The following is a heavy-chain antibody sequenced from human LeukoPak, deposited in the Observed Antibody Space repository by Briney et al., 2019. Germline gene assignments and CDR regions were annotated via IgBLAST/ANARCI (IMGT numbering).Heavy chain of an antibody. CDR2: IYYSGGS. Sequence: SQTLSLTCSVSGGSISSGDCYWSWIRQPPGKGREWIGYIYYSGGSYYSPSLESPVTISQDTSYNRFSLRPNSVTAADTAVYYCARHDYGDYGAFDFWGQGTLVTVSS. V-gene: IGHV4-30-4*01. J-gene: IGHJ3*01. CDR3: ARHDYGDYGAFDF. D-gene: IGHD4-17*01. CDR1: GGSISSGDCY.